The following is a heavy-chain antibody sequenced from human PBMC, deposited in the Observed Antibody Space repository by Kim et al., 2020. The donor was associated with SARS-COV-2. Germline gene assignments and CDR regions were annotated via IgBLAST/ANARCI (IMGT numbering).Heavy chain of an antibody. J-gene: IGHJ4*02. V-gene: IGHV1-69*13. CDR2: IIPIFGTA. CDR3: ASSVVGLGESRWFGSFDY. CDR1: GGTFSSYA. Sequence: SVKVSCKASGGTFSSYAISWVRQAPGQGLEWMGGIIPIFGTANYAQKFQGRVTITADESTSTAYMELSSLRSEDTAVYYCASSVVGLGESRWFGSFDYWGQGTLVTVSS. D-gene: IGHD3-10*01.